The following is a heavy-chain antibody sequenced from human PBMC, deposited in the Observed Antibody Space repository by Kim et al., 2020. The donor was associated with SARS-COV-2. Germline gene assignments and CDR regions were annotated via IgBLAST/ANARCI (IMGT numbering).Heavy chain of an antibody. J-gene: IGHJ4*02. V-gene: IGHV3-23*01. Sequence: GGSLRLSCVASGFIFSDYPMTWVRQAPGKGLEWVSSIGANSGTTYYTDSVRGRFTISKDFSGDVLYLQMNTLRAEDTAVYYCARLKESPLGSFDYWGQGALVTVSS. CDR3: ARLKESPLGSFDY. D-gene: IGHD3-16*01. CDR1: GFIFSDYP. CDR2: IGANSGTT.